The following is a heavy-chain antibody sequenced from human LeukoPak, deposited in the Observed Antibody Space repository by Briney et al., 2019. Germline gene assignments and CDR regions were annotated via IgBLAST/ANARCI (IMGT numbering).Heavy chain of an antibody. CDR2: ISGLSSYT. Sequence: GGSLRLSCAASGSTFSSYDMNWVRQAPGKGLEWVSSISGLSSYTYYGESVKGRFSISSDNAKNSLYLQMNSLGAEDTATYYCGRAFPPLRTSSAGDLWGQGILVTVSS. CDR1: GSTFSSYD. D-gene: IGHD3-16*01. J-gene: IGHJ4*02. CDR3: GRAFPPLRTSSAGDL. V-gene: IGHV3-21*01.